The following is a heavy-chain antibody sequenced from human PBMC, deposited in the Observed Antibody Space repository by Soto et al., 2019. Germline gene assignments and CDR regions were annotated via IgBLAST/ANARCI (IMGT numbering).Heavy chain of an antibody. CDR3: AKDYGSGSYYFDY. CDR2: ISGSGGST. D-gene: IGHD3-10*01. CDR1: GFTFSSYA. J-gene: IGHJ4*02. Sequence: GSLRLSCAASGFTFSSYAMSWVRQAPGKGLEWVSAISGSGGSTYYADSVKGRFTTSRDNSKNTLYLQMNSLRAEDTAVYYCAKDYGSGSYYFDYWGQGTLVTVSS. V-gene: IGHV3-23*01.